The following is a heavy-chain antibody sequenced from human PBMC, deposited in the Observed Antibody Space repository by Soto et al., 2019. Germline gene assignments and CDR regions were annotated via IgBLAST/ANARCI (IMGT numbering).Heavy chain of an antibody. CDR2: IHPEGGT. CDR1: GGSISDGHLS. D-gene: IGHD3-3*01. V-gene: IGHV4-30-2*01. J-gene: IGHJ5*02. Sequence: SETLSLTCAVSGGSISDGHLSWRCIRQPRGKGLEWIGYIHPEGGTYYNPSLKGRVTMSVDRSKNQCSLYLISVTAADTAVYYCANEEWHGTNCFDPWGQGTLVTVSS. CDR3: ANEEWHGTNCFDP.